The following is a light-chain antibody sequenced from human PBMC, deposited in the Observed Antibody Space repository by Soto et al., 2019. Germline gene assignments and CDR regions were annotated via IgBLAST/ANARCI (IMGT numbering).Light chain of an antibody. J-gene: IGLJ2*01. CDR1: SGHSSYA. Sequence: QAVVTQSPSASASLGASVKLTCTLSSGHSSYAIAWHQQQPEKGPRYLMKLNSDGSHSKGDGIPARFSGSSSGAERYLTIASLQSEDEADYYCQTWCSGIVVFGGGTKLTVL. CDR2: LNSDGSH. CDR3: QTWCSGIVV. V-gene: IGLV4-69*01.